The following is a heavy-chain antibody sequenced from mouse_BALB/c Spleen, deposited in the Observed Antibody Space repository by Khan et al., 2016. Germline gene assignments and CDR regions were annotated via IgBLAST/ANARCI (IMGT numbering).Heavy chain of an antibody. CDR2: IFPGSGST. CDR3: ERSYYGYFAMDY. D-gene: IGHD1-2*01. V-gene: IGHV1-77*01. Sequence: QVQLQQSGTELPRPGASVKLSCKASGYTFTDYYLHWVMQRTGQGLEWIGEIFPGSGSTYYNEKFKGKASLTADTSSSTAYMQLSSLTSEDSAVYFCERSYYGYFAMDYWGHGASVTVSS. CDR1: GYTFTDYY. J-gene: IGHJ4*01.